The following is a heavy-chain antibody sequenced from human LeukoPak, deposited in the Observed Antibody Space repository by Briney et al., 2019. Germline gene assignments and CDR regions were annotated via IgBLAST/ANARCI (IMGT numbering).Heavy chain of an antibody. Sequence: GASVKVSCKASGYTFTSYGISWVRQAPGQGLEWMEWISAYNGNTNYAQKLQGRVTMTTDTSTSTAYMELRSLRSDDTAVYYCARGGGSPLYYYYGMDVWGQGTTVTVSS. V-gene: IGHV1-18*01. D-gene: IGHD6-25*01. CDR1: GYTFTSYG. J-gene: IGHJ6*02. CDR3: ARGGGSPLYYYYGMDV. CDR2: ISAYNGNT.